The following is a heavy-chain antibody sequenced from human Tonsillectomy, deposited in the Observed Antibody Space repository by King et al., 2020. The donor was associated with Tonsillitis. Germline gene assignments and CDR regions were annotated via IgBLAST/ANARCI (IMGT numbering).Heavy chain of an antibody. CDR1: GGSINNNY. J-gene: IGHJ5*02. Sequence: VQLQESGPGLVKPSETLSLTCTVSGGSINNNYWSWIRQPPGKGLEWIGFIYYSGSTNYNPSLKSRVTISIDTSKNQFSLKLSPVTAADTAVYYCARQYDFWSGYRINWFDPWGQGTLVTVSS. D-gene: IGHD3-3*01. CDR2: IYYSGST. CDR3: ARQYDFWSGYRINWFDP. V-gene: IGHV4-59*01.